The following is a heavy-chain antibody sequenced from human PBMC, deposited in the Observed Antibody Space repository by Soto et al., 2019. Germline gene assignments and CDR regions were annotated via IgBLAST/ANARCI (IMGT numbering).Heavy chain of an antibody. Sequence: AEGSLRLSCAASGFTFRDYYMTWIRQAPGKGLEWVSYISSSGTGIYYPASVKGRFTISRDNGKNSLYLQMSSLRVEDTVVYYGARACSDACDIWGQGTMVTVSS. J-gene: IGHJ3*02. CDR1: GFTFRDYY. CDR3: ARACSDACDI. V-gene: IGHV3-11*01. CDR2: ISSSGTGI.